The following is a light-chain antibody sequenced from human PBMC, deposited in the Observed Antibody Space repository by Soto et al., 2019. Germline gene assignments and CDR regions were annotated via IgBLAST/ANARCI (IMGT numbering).Light chain of an antibody. V-gene: IGLV1-40*01. CDR1: SSNIGAGYD. Sequence: QSVLTQPPSVSGAPGQRVTISCTGSSSNIGAGYDVHWYQQLPGTAPKLLIYGNNNRPSGVPDRFSGSKSGTSGSLAITGLQAEDEADYYCQSYDISLSGVVFGGGTKVTVL. CDR3: QSYDISLSGVV. J-gene: IGLJ2*01. CDR2: GNN.